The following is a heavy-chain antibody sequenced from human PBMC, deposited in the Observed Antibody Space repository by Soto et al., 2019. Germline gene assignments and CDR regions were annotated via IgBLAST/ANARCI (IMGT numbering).Heavy chain of an antibody. CDR2: ISDDGRKK. D-gene: IGHD6-19*01. J-gene: IGHJ6*02. CDR1: GLTFSNNA. Sequence: GGSLRLSCAASGLTFSNNAMHWVRQAPDKGLEWVALISDDGRKKYHADSVKGRFTISRDNSKNTLYLQMNSLRTEDAAVYYCARARNASDWSNYYSGMDVWGQGTTVTVSS. V-gene: IGHV3-30*04. CDR3: ARARNASDWSNYYSGMDV.